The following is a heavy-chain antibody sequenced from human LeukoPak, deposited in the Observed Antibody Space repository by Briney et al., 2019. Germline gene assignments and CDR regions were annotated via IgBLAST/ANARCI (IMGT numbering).Heavy chain of an antibody. D-gene: IGHD7-27*01. Sequence: ASVKVSCKASGGTFSSYAISWVRQAPGQGLEWMGGIIPIFGTANYAQKFQGRVTITTDESTSTAYMELSSLRSEDTAVYYCARPKTGDEGASDIWGQGTMVTVSS. J-gene: IGHJ3*02. CDR1: GGTFSSYA. V-gene: IGHV1-69*05. CDR2: IIPIFGTA. CDR3: ARPKTGDEGASDI.